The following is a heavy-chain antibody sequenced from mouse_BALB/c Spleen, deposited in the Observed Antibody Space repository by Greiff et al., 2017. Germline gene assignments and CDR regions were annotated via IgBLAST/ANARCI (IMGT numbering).Heavy chain of an antibody. D-gene: IGHD2-1*01. CDR1: GYNLTSYW. CDR3: AKYGNLAWFAY. J-gene: IGHJ3*01. V-gene: IGHV1-55*01. Sequence: QVQLQQPGAELVKPGTSVKLSCKASGYNLTSYWINWVKLRPGQGLEWIGDIYPGSGSTNYNEKFKSKATLTVDTSSSTAYMQLSSLASEDSALYYCAKYGNLAWFAYWGQGTLVTVSA. CDR2: IYPGSGST.